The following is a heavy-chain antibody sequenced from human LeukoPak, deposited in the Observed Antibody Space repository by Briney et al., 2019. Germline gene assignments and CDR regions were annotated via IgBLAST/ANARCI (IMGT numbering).Heavy chain of an antibody. Sequence: GGSLRLSCATSGFTFSSYGMHWARQAPGKGLEWVTFIRYDGSNKYYADSVKGRFTISRDNSKNTLYLQMNSLRAEDTAVCYCAKDFSVYYYDSRFFDYWGQGTLVTVSS. CDR3: AKDFSVYYYDSRFFDY. V-gene: IGHV3-30*02. J-gene: IGHJ4*02. D-gene: IGHD3-22*01. CDR2: IRYDGSNK. CDR1: GFTFSSYG.